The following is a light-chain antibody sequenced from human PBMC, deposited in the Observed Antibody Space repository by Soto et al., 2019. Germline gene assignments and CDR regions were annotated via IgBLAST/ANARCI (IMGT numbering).Light chain of an antibody. CDR2: DAS. V-gene: IGKV3-11*01. CDR3: QQRSNWLIT. J-gene: IGKJ5*01. CDR1: QSVSSY. Sequence: EIVITQSPATLSVSPGERATLSCRASQSVSSYLAWYQQKPGQAPRLLIYDASNRATGIPARFSGSGSGTDFTLTISSLEPEDFAVYYCQQRSNWLITFGQGTRLEI.